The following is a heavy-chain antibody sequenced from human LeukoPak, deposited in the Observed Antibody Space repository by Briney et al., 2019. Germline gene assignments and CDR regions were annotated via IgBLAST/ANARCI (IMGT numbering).Heavy chain of an antibody. CDR3: ARSELYNWNSGWFDP. CDR1: GGSFSGYY. V-gene: IGHV4-34*01. J-gene: IGHJ5*02. Sequence: PSETLSLTCAVYGGSFSGYYRSWIRQPPGKGLEWIGEINHSGSTNYNPSLKSRVTISVDTSKNQFSLKLSSVTAADTAVYYCARSELYNWNSGWFDPWGHGTLVTVSS. CDR2: INHSGST. D-gene: IGHD1-7*01.